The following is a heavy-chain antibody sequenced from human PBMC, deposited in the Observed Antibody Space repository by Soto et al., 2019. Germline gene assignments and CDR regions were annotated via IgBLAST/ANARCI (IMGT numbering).Heavy chain of an antibody. CDR3: ARDLMVAAAGKNWSDA. CDR2: ISGYNGDT. J-gene: IGHJ5*02. V-gene: IGHV1-18*01. Sequence: QIQLVQSRGEVKKPGASVRVSCKASGYIFGIYGISWVRQAPGQGLEWMGWISGYNGDTIYAQKYQDRVTMTTDTSTSTGYMELRSLKSDDTAVYYCARDLMVAAAGKNWSDAWGQGTLVAVSS. D-gene: IGHD6-13*01. CDR1: GYIFGIYG.